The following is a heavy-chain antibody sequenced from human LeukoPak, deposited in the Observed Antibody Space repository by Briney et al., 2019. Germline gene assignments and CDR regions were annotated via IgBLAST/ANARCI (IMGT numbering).Heavy chain of an antibody. Sequence: GGSLRLSRAASGFTFSGSAMHWGRQASGKGVGWVARIRSKANSYATAYAASVKGRFTISKEDSKNTAYLQMNSLKTEDTAVYYCTSPGGRWLQFGDAFDIWGQGTMVTVSS. J-gene: IGHJ3*02. CDR2: IRSKANSYAT. CDR1: GFTFSGSA. CDR3: TSPGGRWLQFGDAFDI. D-gene: IGHD5-24*01. V-gene: IGHV3-73*01.